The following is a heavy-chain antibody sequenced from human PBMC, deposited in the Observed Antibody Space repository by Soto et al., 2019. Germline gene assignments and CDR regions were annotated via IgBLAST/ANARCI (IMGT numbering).Heavy chain of an antibody. CDR3: ARDRPADY. Sequence: EVQLVESGGGLVQPGGSLRLSCVTSGFTFSAFSINWVRQAPGKGLEWLSYIIGSGSTIYYADSVKGRFSISRDDAKNSVYLQMNSLRDEDTAVYYCARDRPADYWGQGTLVTVSS. V-gene: IGHV3-48*02. J-gene: IGHJ4*02. CDR2: IIGSGSTI. CDR1: GFTFSAFS.